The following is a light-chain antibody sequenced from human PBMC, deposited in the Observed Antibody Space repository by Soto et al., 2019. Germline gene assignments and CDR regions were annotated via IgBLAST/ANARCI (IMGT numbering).Light chain of an antibody. J-gene: IGLJ2*01. CDR1: NIGSQS. CDR2: YDS. Sequence: SYELTQPPSVSVAPGKTARITCGGNNIGSQSVHWYQQKPGQAPVLVIYYDSDRPSGIPERFSGSNSGNTATLTISRVEAGDEADYYCQVCDISSDQPVVFGGGTKLTVL. CDR3: QVCDISSDQPVV. V-gene: IGLV3-21*04.